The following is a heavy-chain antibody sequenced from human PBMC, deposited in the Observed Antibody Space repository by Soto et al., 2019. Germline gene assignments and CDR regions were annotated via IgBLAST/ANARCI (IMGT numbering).Heavy chain of an antibody. CDR3: ARVPSPFDYYYAMDV. CDR1: GDSISSGNKY. V-gene: IGHV4-30-4*01. D-gene: IGHD3-16*01. Sequence: SETLSLTCTVSGDSISSGNKYWSWIRQPPGKGLEWIGYIFSSGTTYYNPSLKSRLTMSLDASQNQFSLKLNSLTDADTAVYFCARVPSPFDYYYAMDVCGQGATVIVS. CDR2: IFSSGTT. J-gene: IGHJ6*02.